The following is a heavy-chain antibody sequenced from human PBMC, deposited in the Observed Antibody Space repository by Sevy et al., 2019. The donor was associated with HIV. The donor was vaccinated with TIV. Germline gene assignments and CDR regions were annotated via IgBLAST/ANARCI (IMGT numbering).Heavy chain of an antibody. CDR2: VSRGGFTI. D-gene: IGHD3-16*01. J-gene: IGHJ4*02. Sequence: GGSLRLSCAASGIIFGDYYMAWVRQAPGKGLEWISYVSRGGFTIYYADSVEGRFSISRDDAKDSLFLQMDSLRAEDTAFYYCARGAHTADAYWGFAYWGQGALVSDSS. CDR1: GIIFGDYY. CDR3: ARGAHTADAYWGFAY. V-gene: IGHV3-11*01.